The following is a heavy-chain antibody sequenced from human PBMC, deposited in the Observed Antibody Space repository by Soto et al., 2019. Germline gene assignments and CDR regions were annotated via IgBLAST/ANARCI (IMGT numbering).Heavy chain of an antibody. Sequence: SVKVSCKASGGTFSSYTISWVRQAPGQGREWMGRIIPILGIANYAQKFQGRVTITADKSTSTAYMELSSLRSEDTAVYYCARVGSGYDFDNWGQRTLVTVSS. J-gene: IGHJ4*02. V-gene: IGHV1-69*02. CDR1: GGTFSSYT. CDR3: ARVGSGYDFDN. CDR2: IIPILGIA. D-gene: IGHD5-12*01.